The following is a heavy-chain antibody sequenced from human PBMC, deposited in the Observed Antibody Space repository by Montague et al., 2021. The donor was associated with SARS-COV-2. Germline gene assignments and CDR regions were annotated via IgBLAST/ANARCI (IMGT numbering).Heavy chain of an antibody. CDR3: AKNGGAHGLDV. CDR1: GFTFSNIR. CDR2: IKPDESEK. V-gene: IGHV3-7*01. J-gene: IGHJ6*02. D-gene: IGHD4-23*01. Sequence: SLRLSCAASGFTFSNIRMSWVRQAPGKGLEWVANIKPDESEKNYVDSVKGRFSISRDNAKNSLYLQMDNLGAEDTAIYYCAKNGGAHGLDVWGQGTSVSVSS.